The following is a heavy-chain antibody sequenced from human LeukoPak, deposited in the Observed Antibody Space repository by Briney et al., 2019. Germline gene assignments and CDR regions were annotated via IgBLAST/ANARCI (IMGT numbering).Heavy chain of an antibody. J-gene: IGHJ5*02. CDR2: INHSGRT. CDR3: ATTQDCSGGSCPLNWFDP. D-gene: IGHD2-15*01. Sequence: PSEALSLTCAVYSGSFSGYYWSWIRQPPGKGLEWIGEINHSGRTTYNASLKSRVTISIDTSKNQFSLKLSSVTAADTAMYYCATTQDCSGGSCPLNWFDPWGQGTLVNVSS. V-gene: IGHV4-34*01. CDR1: SGSFSGYY.